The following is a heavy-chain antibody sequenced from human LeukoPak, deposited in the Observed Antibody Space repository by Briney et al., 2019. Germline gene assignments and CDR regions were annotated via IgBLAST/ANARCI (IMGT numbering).Heavy chain of an antibody. CDR1: GFTFDDYA. CDR3: AKDRTSKRGAYFDY. Sequence: VQPGRSLRLSCAASGFTFDDYAMHWVRQAPGKGLEWVSGISWNSGSIGYADSVKGRFTISRDNAKSSLYLQMNSLRAEDTALYYCAKDRTSKRGAYFDYWGQGTLVTVSS. CDR2: ISWNSGSI. J-gene: IGHJ4*02. V-gene: IGHV3-9*01. D-gene: IGHD2/OR15-2a*01.